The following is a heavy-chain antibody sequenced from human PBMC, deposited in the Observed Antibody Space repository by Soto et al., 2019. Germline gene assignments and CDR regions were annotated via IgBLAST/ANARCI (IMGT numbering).Heavy chain of an antibody. D-gene: IGHD3-10*01. Sequence: QITLKESGPTLVKPTQTLTLTCTFSGFSLSTSGVGVGWIRQPPGKALEWLALIYWNDDKRYSPSLKSRLTITQDTSKSQVVLTMADMDPVDTATYYCAHALVRGSQYYFDYWGQGTLVTVSS. CDR1: GFSLSTSGVG. V-gene: IGHV2-5*01. CDR3: AHALVRGSQYYFDY. CDR2: IYWNDDK. J-gene: IGHJ4*02.